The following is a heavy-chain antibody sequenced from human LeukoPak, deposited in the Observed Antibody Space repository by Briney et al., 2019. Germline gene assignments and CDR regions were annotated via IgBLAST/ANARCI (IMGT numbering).Heavy chain of an antibody. V-gene: IGHV3-23*01. CDR1: EFTFSSYA. CDR3: AKVEVGSSGWYIGHY. CDR2: ISGSGGST. D-gene: IGHD6-19*01. J-gene: IGHJ4*02. Sequence: GGSLTLSCAASEFTFSSYAMSWVRQAPGKGLEWVSAISGSGGSTYYADSVKGRFTISRDNSKNTLYLQMNSLRAEDTAVYYCAKVEVGSSGWYIGHYWGQGTLVTVSS.